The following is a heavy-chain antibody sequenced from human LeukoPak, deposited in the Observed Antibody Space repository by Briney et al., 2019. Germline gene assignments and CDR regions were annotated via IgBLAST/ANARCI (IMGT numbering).Heavy chain of an antibody. D-gene: IGHD3-10*01. CDR3: ARTYGSGKIDY. CDR2: IYYSGNT. CDR1: GGSISSYY. V-gene: IGHV4-59*08. Sequence: PSETLSLNCTVSGGSISSYYWSWIRQPPGKGLEWIGYIYYSGNTNYNPSLKSRVTISVDTSKNQFSLKLSSVTAADTAVYYCARTYGSGKIDYWGQGTLVTVSS. J-gene: IGHJ4*02.